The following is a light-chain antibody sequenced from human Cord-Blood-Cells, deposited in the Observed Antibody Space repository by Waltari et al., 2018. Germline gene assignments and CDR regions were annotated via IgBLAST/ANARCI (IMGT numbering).Light chain of an antibody. V-gene: IGLV2-14*01. Sequence: QSPLTQPASVSGSPGQSITISSTGTSRVVGGFNYVSWYQQHPGKAPKLMIYDVSNRPSGVSNRFSGSKSGNTASLTISGLQAEDEADYYCSSYTSSSTVVFGGGTKLTVL. CDR2: DVS. CDR1: SRVVGGFNY. J-gene: IGLJ2*01. CDR3: SSYTSSSTVV.